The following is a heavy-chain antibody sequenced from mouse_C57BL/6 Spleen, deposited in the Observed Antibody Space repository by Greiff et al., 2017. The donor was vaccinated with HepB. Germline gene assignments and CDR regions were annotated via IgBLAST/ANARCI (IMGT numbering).Heavy chain of an antibody. J-gene: IGHJ2*01. V-gene: IGHV1-50*01. CDR1: GYTFTSYW. D-gene: IGHD1-1*02. Sequence: VQLQQPGAELVKPGASVKLSCKASGYTFTSYWMQWVKQRPGQGLEWIGEIDPSDSYTNYNQKFKGKATLTVDTSSSTAYMQLSSLTSEDSAVYYCARKLWDYFDYWGQGTTLTVSS. CDR3: ARKLWDYFDY. CDR2: IDPSDSYT.